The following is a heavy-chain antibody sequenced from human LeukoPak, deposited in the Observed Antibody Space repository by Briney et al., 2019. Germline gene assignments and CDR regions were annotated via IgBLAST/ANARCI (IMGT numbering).Heavy chain of an antibody. CDR2: IWYDGSNK. CDR1: GFTFSSYG. D-gene: IGHD3-16*01. Sequence: GGSLRLSCAASGFTFSSYGMHWVRQAPGKGLEWVAVIWYDGSNKYYAASVKGRFTISRENSKNTLYLQMSSLRAEDTAVYYCARDMSVTAYYYYGMDVWGQGTTVTVSS. V-gene: IGHV3-33*01. CDR3: ARDMSVTAYYYYGMDV. J-gene: IGHJ6*02.